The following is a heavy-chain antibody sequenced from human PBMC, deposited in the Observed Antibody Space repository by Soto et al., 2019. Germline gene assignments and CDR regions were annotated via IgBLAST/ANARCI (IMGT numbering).Heavy chain of an antibody. CDR2: ISVYNGDT. CDR3: ARDRRDSVADRRSFDV. CDR1: GYSFTTYG. D-gene: IGHD1-26*01. J-gene: IGHJ3*01. V-gene: IGHV1-18*01. Sequence: QVQLVQSGAEVMKPGASVRVSCKASGYSFTTYGISWVRQAPGQGLEYMGWISVYNGDTNYAQKLQGRVTMTTDTSTSKDYMELRSLRSDDTAIYYCARDRRDSVADRRSFDVWGQGTMVTVSS.